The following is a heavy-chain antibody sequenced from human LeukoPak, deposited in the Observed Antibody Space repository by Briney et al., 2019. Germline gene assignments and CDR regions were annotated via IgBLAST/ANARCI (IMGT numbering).Heavy chain of an antibody. Sequence: SETLSLTCAVYGGSFSGYYWSWIRQPPGKGLEWIGEINHSGSTNYNPSLKSRVTMSVDTSKNQFSLKLSSVTAADTAVYYCARWRGYFDYWGQGTLVTVSS. CDR2: INHSGST. CDR1: GGSFSGYY. V-gene: IGHV4-34*01. D-gene: IGHD3-10*01. CDR3: ARWRGYFDY. J-gene: IGHJ4*02.